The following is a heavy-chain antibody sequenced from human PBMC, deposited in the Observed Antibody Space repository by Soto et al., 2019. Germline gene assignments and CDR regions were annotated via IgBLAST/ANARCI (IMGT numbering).Heavy chain of an antibody. Sequence: VGSLRLSCAASGFTFSSYAMSWVRQAPGKGLEWVSAISGSGGSTYYADSVKGRFTISRDNSKNTLYLQMNSLRAEDTAVYYCAKDLGLGVSSDYWGQGTLVTVSS. J-gene: IGHJ4*02. V-gene: IGHV3-23*01. D-gene: IGHD2-8*01. CDR1: GFTFSSYA. CDR3: AKDLGLGVSSDY. CDR2: ISGSGGST.